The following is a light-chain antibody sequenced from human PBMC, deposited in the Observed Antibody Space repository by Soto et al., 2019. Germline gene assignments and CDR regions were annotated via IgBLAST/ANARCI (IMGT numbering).Light chain of an antibody. CDR3: QQNYNTPLT. J-gene: IGKJ3*01. Sequence: DIQMTQSPSSLSASVGDRVTITCRASQSISTFLNWYQQKPGEAPKLLIFRASSFQSGVPSRFSGSGSGTDFTLTISSLQPEDFATYYCQQNYNTPLTFGPGTKVEIK. CDR1: QSISTF. CDR2: RAS. V-gene: IGKV1-39*01.